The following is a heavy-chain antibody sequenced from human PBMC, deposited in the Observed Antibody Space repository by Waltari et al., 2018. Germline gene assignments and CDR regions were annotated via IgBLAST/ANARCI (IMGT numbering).Heavy chain of an antibody. D-gene: IGHD6-19*01. Sequence: QVQLQESGPGLVKPSETLSLTCTVSGGSISSYYWSWIRQPPGKGLEWIGYIYYSGSTNYNPSLKSRVTISVDTSKNQFSLKLSSVTAADTAVYYCARDPSGWYGFDYWGQGTLVTVSS. CDR1: GGSISSYY. V-gene: IGHV4-59*01. J-gene: IGHJ4*02. CDR3: ARDPSGWYGFDY. CDR2: IYYSGST.